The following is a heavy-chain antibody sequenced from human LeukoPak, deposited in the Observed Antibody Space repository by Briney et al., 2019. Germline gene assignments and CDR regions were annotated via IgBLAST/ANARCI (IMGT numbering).Heavy chain of an antibody. CDR2: IIPIFGTA. D-gene: IGHD6-13*01. CDR3: ARDSSSSSWDY. V-gene: IGHV1-69*06. CDR1: GYTFTSYG. J-gene: IGHJ4*02. Sequence: SVKVSCKASGYTFTSYGISWVRQAPGQGLEWMGGIIPIFGTANYAQKFQGRVTITADKSTSTAYMELSSLRSEDTAVYYCARDSSSSSWDYWGQGTLVTVSS.